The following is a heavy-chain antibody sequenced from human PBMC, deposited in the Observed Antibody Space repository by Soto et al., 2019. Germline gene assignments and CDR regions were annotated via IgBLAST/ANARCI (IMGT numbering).Heavy chain of an antibody. CDR3: ARVLIAVARRGYFDL. V-gene: IGHV4-61*01. Sequence: QVQLQESGPGLVKPSETLSLTCTVSGGSVSSGSYYWSWIRQPPGKGLEWIGYIYYSGSTNYNPSLKSRVTISVDTSKNQFSLKLSSVTAADTAVYYCARVLIAVARRGYFDLWGRGTLVTVSS. CDR2: IYYSGST. J-gene: IGHJ2*01. CDR1: GGSVSSGSYY. D-gene: IGHD6-19*01.